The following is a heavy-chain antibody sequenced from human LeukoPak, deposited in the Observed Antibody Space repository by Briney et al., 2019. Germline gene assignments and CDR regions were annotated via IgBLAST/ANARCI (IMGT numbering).Heavy chain of an antibody. V-gene: IGHV3-23*01. Sequence: PGGSLRLSCAASGFTFSNSAMSWVRQAPGKGLEWVPTLSGSGITTYYADSVKGRFTISRVNSKNTLYLQMNSLRAEDTAVYYCAKGIYSSGWSYFDYWGHGTLVTVSS. D-gene: IGHD6-19*01. CDR3: AKGIYSSGWSYFDY. J-gene: IGHJ4*01. CDR2: LSGSGITT. CDR1: GFTFSNSA.